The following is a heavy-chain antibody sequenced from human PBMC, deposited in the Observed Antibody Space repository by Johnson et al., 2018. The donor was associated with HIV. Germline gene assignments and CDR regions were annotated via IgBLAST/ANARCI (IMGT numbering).Heavy chain of an antibody. D-gene: IGHD5-18*01. CDR1: RFTFSSYG. Sequence: QVQLVESGGGVVQPGRSLRLSCVASRFTFSSYGMHWVRQAPGKGLEWVAVIWYDGSNKYYADSVKGRFTISRDNAKNTMYLQMNSLRAEDTAVYYCAKDRTAMVLFDIWGQGTMVTVSS. V-gene: IGHV3-30*18. J-gene: IGHJ3*02. CDR2: IWYDGSNK. CDR3: AKDRTAMVLFDI.